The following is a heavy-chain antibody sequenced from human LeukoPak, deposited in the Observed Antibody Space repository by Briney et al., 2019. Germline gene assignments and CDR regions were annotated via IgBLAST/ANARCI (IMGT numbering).Heavy chain of an antibody. D-gene: IGHD3-22*01. Sequence: PGGSLRLSCAASGFTVSSNYMSWVRQAPGKGLEWVSVIYSGGSTYYADSVTGRFTISRDNSKNTLYLQMNSLRAEDTAVYYCARDQRYYDSSGYYGADYWGQGTLVTVSS. V-gene: IGHV3-66*01. J-gene: IGHJ4*02. CDR2: IYSGGST. CDR1: GFTVSSNY. CDR3: ARDQRYYDSSGYYGADY.